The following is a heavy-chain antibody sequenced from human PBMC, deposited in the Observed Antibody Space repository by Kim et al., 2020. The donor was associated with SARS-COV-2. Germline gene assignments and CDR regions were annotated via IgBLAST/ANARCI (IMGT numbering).Heavy chain of an antibody. CDR2: IYYSGST. D-gene: IGHD3-10*01. Sequence: SETLSLTCTVSGGSISSYYWSWIRQPPGKGLEWIGYIYYSGSTNYNPSLKSRVTISVDTSKNQFSLKLSSVTAADTAVYYCAKGREVRGVTYYGMDVWGQGTTVTVSS. V-gene: IGHV4-59*13. J-gene: IGHJ6*02. CDR3: AKGREVRGVTYYGMDV. CDR1: GGSISSYY.